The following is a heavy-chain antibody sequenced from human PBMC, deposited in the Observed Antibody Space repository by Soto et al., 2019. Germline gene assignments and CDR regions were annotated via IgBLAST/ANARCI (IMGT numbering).Heavy chain of an antibody. Sequence: QVQLVQSGAEVKKPGASVKVSCKASGYTFTSYYMHWVRQAPGQGLEWMGIINPSGGSTSYAQKFQGRVTMTRDTSTSTVYMELSSLRSEDTAVHYCAGVYCSGGSCPIGYYGMDVWGQGTTVTVSS. CDR3: AGVYCSGGSCPIGYYGMDV. CDR1: GYTFTSYY. J-gene: IGHJ6*02. V-gene: IGHV1-46*01. D-gene: IGHD2-15*01. CDR2: INPSGGST.